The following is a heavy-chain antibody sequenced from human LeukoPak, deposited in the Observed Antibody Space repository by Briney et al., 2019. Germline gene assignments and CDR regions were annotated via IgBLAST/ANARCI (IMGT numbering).Heavy chain of an antibody. V-gene: IGHV4-59*12. Sequence: PSETLSLTCTVADGSISSYYWNWIRQPPGKGLEWIGYIYFSGSTNYNPSLKSRVTMSVDTSKNQFSLKLSSVTAADTAVYYCARVKYYYDSSGYYHIASGYYYYYYMDVWGKGTTVTVSS. D-gene: IGHD3-22*01. CDR1: DGSISSYY. J-gene: IGHJ6*03. CDR3: ARVKYYYDSSGYYHIASGYYYYYYMDV. CDR2: IYFSGST.